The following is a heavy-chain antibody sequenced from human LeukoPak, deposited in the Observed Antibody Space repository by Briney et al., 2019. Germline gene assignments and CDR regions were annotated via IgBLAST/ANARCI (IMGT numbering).Heavy chain of an antibody. CDR2: MTPTSGNT. Sequence: ASVKVSCKASGYTFTTYDINWVRQATGQGLEWMGWMTPTSGNTGYAQKFQGRVTLTRNTSTNTAYMKRISLRSDDTAVYYCARNPYRSGAMDVWGQGTTVTVSS. V-gene: IGHV1-8*02. D-gene: IGHD3-10*01. CDR1: GYTFTTYD. J-gene: IGHJ6*02. CDR3: ARNPYRSGAMDV.